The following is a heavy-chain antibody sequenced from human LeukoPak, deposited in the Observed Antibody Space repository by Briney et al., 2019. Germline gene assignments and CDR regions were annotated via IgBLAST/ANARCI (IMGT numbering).Heavy chain of an antibody. CDR1: GGSISSYY. J-gene: IGHJ4*02. CDR2: IYYSGST. V-gene: IGHV4-59*08. D-gene: IGHD3-10*01. Sequence: SETLSLTCTVSGGSISSYYWSWIRRPPGKGLEWIGYIYYSGSTNYNPSLKSRVTISVDTSKNQFSLKLSSVTAADTAVYYCARSSMVRGVDYWGQGTLVTVSS. CDR3: ARSSMVRGVDY.